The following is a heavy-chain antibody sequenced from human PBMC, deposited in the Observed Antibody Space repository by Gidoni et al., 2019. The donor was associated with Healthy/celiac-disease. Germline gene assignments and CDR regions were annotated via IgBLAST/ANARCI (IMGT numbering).Heavy chain of an antibody. D-gene: IGHD4-17*01. J-gene: IGHJ6*02. CDR3: TRDHTAPYYYYGMDV. CDR2: IRSKAYGGTT. Sequence: EVQLVESGGGLVKPGRSLRLSCTASGFTFGDSAMGWFRQAPGKGLEWVGFIRSKAYGGTTEYDASVKGRFTISRDDSKSIAYLQMNSLKTEDTAVYYCTRDHTAPYYYYGMDVWGQGTTVTVSS. V-gene: IGHV3-49*05. CDR1: GFTFGDSA.